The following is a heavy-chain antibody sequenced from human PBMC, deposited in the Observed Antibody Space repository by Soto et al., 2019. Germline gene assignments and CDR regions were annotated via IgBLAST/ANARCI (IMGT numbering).Heavy chain of an antibody. CDR1: GGTSTIYT. V-gene: IGHV1-69*08. Sequence: QVQLVQSGAEVKKPGSPLKVSCETSGGTSTIYTITWVRQAPGQGLQWMGRIVPTLRLTNYAQDFQGRLTLTADTSTSTAHMELSSLTSEDTAVYYCATEKYGAGRVGVDTWGQGTLVTVSS. CDR2: IVPTLRLT. CDR3: ATEKYGAGRVGVDT. J-gene: IGHJ5*02. D-gene: IGHD1-26*01.